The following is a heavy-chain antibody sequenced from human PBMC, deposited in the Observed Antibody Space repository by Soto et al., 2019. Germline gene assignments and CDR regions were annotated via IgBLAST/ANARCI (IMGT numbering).Heavy chain of an antibody. CDR3: TTLRLDP. CDR1: GYTFTALY. D-gene: IGHD3-9*01. V-gene: IGHV1-2*02. Sequence: ASVKVSCKASGYTFTALYMNWVRQAPGQGLEWMGWVNPNTGLTRYAQKFQDRVTVTRDTSINTAYMELRGLTSDDTAVYYCTTLRLDPWGQGTLVTVSS. CDR2: VNPNTGLT. J-gene: IGHJ5*02.